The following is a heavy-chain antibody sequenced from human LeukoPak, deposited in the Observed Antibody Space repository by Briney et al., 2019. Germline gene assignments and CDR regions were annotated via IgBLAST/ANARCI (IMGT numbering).Heavy chain of an antibody. CDR3: ASFGVLMVYAIPDFHYLDV. J-gene: IGHJ6*03. V-gene: IGHV4-39*01. D-gene: IGHD2-8*01. CDR2: IYYSGST. CDR1: GGSISSSSYY. Sequence: SETLSLTCTVSGGSISSSSYYWGWIRQPPGKGLEWIGSIYYSGSTCYNPSLKSRVTISVDTSKNQFSLKLSSVTAADTAVYYCASFGVLMVYAIPDFHYLDVWGKGTTVTVSS.